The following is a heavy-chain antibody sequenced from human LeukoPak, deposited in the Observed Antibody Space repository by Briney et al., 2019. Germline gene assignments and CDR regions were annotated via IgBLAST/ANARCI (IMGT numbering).Heavy chain of an antibody. J-gene: IGHJ5*02. CDR3: ARVTVLYSSSCWFDP. CDR2: INHSGST. CDR1: GGSFSGYY. V-gene: IGHV4-34*01. Sequence: SETLSLTCAVYGGSFSGYYWSWIRQPPGKGLEWIGEINHSGSTNHNPSLKSRVTISVDTSKNQFSLKLSSVTAADTAVYYCARVTVLYSSSCWFDPWGQGTLVTVSS. D-gene: IGHD6-6*01.